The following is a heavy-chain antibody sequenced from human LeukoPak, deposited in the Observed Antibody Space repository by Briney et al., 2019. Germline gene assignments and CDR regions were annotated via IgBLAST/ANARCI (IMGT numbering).Heavy chain of an antibody. Sequence: ASVKVSCKASGYTFTSYGISWVRQAPGQGLEWMGIINPSGGSTSYAQKFQGRVTMTRDTSTSTVYMELSSLRSEDTAVYYCARAGLGYCSSTSCYDLEDFDGYFDYWGQGTLVTVSS. V-gene: IGHV1-46*01. CDR2: INPSGGST. CDR3: ARAGLGYCSSTSCYDLEDFDGYFDY. CDR1: GYTFTSYG. J-gene: IGHJ4*02. D-gene: IGHD2-2*01.